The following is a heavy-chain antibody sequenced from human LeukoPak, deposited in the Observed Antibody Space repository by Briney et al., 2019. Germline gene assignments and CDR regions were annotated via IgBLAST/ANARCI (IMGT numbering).Heavy chain of an antibody. Sequence: GGSLRLSCAASGFTVSSNYMSWVRQDPGKGLEWVSVIYSGGSTYYADSVKGRFTISRDNSKNTLYLQMNSLRAEDTAVYYCARDRGYYEFYGMDVWGQGTTVTVSS. J-gene: IGHJ6*02. V-gene: IGHV3-66*01. CDR1: GFTVSSNY. CDR3: ARDRGYYEFYGMDV. D-gene: IGHD3-22*01. CDR2: IYSGGST.